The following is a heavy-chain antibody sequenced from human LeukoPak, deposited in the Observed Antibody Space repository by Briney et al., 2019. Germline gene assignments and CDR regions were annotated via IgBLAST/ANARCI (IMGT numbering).Heavy chain of an antibody. J-gene: IGHJ4*02. V-gene: IGHV3-53*01. D-gene: IGHD5-18*01. CDR1: GFIVSNNY. CDR2: IYSGGST. CDR3: ARDGGYSYGYGFDY. Sequence: GGSLRLSCAASGFIVSNNYMSWVRQAPGKGLEWGSVIYSGGSTYYADSVKGRFTISSDNSKNTLSLQMNSLRAEDTAVYYCARDGGYSYGYGFDYWGQGTLVTVSS.